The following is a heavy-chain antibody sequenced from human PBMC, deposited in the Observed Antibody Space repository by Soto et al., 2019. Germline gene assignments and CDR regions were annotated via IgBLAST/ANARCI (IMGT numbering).Heavy chain of an antibody. V-gene: IGHV2-5*02. CDR3: VHSRCGGDCLQSYPSDYYYGMDV. CDR1: GFSLSTSGVG. Sequence: QITLKESGPTLVKPTQTLTLTCTFSGFSLSTSGVGVGWIRQPPAKALEWLALIYWDNDKRYSPSLQSRLTSTKDASKHQVVLTMSNLDPVDTATYYCVHSRCGGDCLQSYPSDYYYGMDVWGQGTTVTVSS. D-gene: IGHD2-21*02. J-gene: IGHJ6*02. CDR2: IYWDNDK.